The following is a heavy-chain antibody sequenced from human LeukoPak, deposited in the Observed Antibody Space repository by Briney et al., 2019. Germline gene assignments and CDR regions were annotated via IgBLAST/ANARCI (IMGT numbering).Heavy chain of an antibody. D-gene: IGHD3-16*02. CDR3: ALGDDYVWASYRFDY. J-gene: IGHJ4*02. CDR2: ISGSGGGR. V-gene: IGHV3-23*01. CDR1: GFTFSSYA. Sequence: GGSLRLSCAASGFTFSSYAMRWVRQAPGKGLECVSAISGSGGGRYSTASVKGRFTISSDNSKNALYLQMSSLRAEDTAVYYCALGDDYVWASYRFDYWGQGTLVTVSS.